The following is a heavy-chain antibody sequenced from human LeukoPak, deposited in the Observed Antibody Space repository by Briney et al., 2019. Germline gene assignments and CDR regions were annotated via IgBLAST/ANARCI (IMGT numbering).Heavy chain of an antibody. CDR1: GGSISSYY. CDR3: ARDYEQLGTWAYGH. V-gene: IGHV4-59*01. CDR2: IYYSGST. D-gene: IGHD6-13*01. J-gene: IGHJ4*02. Sequence: SSETLSLTCTVSGGSISSYYWSWIRQPPGKGLEWIGYIYYSGSTNYNPSLKSRVTISVDTSKNQFSLKLSSVTAADTAVYYCARDYEQLGTWAYGHWGQGTLVTVSS.